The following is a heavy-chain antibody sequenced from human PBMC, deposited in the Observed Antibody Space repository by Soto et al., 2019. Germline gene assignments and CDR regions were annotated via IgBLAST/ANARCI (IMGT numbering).Heavy chain of an antibody. CDR1: GGTFTSYT. CDR3: AKGQSSSYGFDP. Sequence: QVQLVQSGAEVKKPGSSVKVSCKASGGTFTSYTISWVRQAPGQGLEWMGRIIPILGIASYAQKFQGRVTITADKSTSTAYMELSSLRSEDTAVYYCAKGQSSSYGFDPWGQGTLVTVSS. D-gene: IGHD6-13*01. J-gene: IGHJ5*02. CDR2: IIPILGIA. V-gene: IGHV1-69*02.